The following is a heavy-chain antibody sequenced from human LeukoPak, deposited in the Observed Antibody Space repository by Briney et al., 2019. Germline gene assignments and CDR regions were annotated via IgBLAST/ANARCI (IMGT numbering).Heavy chain of an antibody. CDR1: GFTFSRYS. V-gene: IGHV3-21*01. J-gene: IGHJ4*02. CDR2: ISSSSSFI. D-gene: IGHD2-2*01. Sequence: GASLRLPCAASGFTFSRYSMNWVRQAPGKGLQWVSSISSSSSFIYYADSVKGRFTISRDNAKNSLYLQMNNLRAEDTAVYYCARDPPLGSCSTISCPHLDYWGQGTLVTVSS. CDR3: ARDPPLGSCSTISCPHLDY.